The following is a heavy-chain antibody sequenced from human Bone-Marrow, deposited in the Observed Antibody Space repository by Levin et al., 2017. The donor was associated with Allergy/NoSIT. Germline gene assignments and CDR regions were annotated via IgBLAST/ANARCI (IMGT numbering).Heavy chain of an antibody. V-gene: IGHV3-21*01. D-gene: IGHD2-15*01. J-gene: IGHJ3*02. CDR1: GFTFSTYS. CDR3: ARDENRGYGSGGSCYRVAFDI. CDR2: ITGSDSYI. Sequence: GGSLRLSCVASGFTFSTYSMHWVRQAPGKGLEWVSSITGSDSYIYQADSVRGRFTISRDNTKNSLYLQVDSLRAEDTAVYYCARDENRGYGSGGSCYRVAFDIWGQGTMVTVSS.